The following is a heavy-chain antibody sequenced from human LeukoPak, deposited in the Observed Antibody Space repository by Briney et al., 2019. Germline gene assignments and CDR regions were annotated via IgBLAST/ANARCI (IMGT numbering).Heavy chain of an antibody. J-gene: IGHJ4*02. V-gene: IGHV7-4-1*02. CDR1: GYTFTGYY. Sequence: GASVKVSCKASGYTFTGYYMHWVRQAPGQGLEWMGWINTNTGNPTYAQGFTGRFVFSLDTSVSTAYLQISSLKAEDTAVYYCARGVATMVRGAMGYWGQGTLVTVSS. D-gene: IGHD3-10*01. CDR3: ARGVATMVRGAMGY. CDR2: INTNTGNP.